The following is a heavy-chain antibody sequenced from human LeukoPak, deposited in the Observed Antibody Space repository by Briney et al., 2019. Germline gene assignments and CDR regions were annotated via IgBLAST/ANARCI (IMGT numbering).Heavy chain of an antibody. CDR3: ARGVGRGHYYGMDV. J-gene: IGHJ6*02. D-gene: IGHD3-10*01. Sequence: TSETLSLTCAVYGGSFSGYYWSCIRQPPGKGLECIGEINHSGSTNYNPSLKSRVTISVDTSKNQFSLKLSSVTAADTAVYYCARGVGRGHYYGMDVWGQGTTVTASS. V-gene: IGHV4-34*01. CDR2: INHSGST. CDR1: GGSFSGYY.